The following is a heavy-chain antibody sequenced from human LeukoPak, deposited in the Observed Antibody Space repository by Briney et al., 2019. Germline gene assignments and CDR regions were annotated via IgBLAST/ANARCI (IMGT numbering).Heavy chain of an antibody. Sequence: GGSLRLSCAASGFTFSSYGMHWVRQAPGKGVEWGAVIWNNGSNTYYADSVKGRFTISRDNSKNTLYLQMNSLRAEDTAVYYCARGKMRTYYYDSSGYLDFDYWGQGTLVTVSS. J-gene: IGHJ4*02. D-gene: IGHD3-22*01. CDR2: IWNNGSNT. CDR3: ARGKMRTYYYDSSGYLDFDY. V-gene: IGHV3-33*01. CDR1: GFTFSSYG.